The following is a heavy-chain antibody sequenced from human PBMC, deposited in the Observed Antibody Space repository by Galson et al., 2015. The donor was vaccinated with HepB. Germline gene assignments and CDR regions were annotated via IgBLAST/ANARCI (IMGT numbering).Heavy chain of an antibody. V-gene: IGHV3-23*01. CDR3: AKGETGYCGGGSCSSFGY. CDR1: GFTFSSYA. CDR2: ISGSGGST. Sequence: SLRLSCAASGFTFSSYAMTWVRQAPGKGLEWVSAISGSGGSTYYADSVKGRFTISRDNSKNTLYLQMNSLRADDTAVYYSAKGETGYCGGGSCSSFGYWGQGTLVTVSS. J-gene: IGHJ4*02. D-gene: IGHD2-15*01.